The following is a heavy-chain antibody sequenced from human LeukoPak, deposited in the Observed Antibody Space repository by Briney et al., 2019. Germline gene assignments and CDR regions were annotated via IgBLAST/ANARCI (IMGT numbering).Heavy chain of an antibody. Sequence: GGSLRLSCAASGFTFSSYWMTWVRQAPGKGLEWVAIIKEDGSEEYYVDSVKGRFTISRDNAKNSLYLQMNSLGVEDTAVYYCASSSGYRVELDYWGQGTLVTVSS. CDR1: GFTFSSYW. CDR3: ASSSGYRVELDY. V-gene: IGHV3-7*03. CDR2: IKEDGSEE. D-gene: IGHD3-22*01. J-gene: IGHJ4*02.